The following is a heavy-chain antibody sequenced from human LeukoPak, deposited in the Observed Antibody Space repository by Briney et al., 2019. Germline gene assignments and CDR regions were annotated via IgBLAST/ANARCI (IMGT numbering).Heavy chain of an antibody. CDR2: ISYDGSNK. D-gene: IGHD1-1*01. J-gene: IGHJ4*02. Sequence: GRSLRLSCAASGFTFSSYAMHWVRQAPGKGREGVAVISYDGSNKYYADSVKGRFTISRDNSKNTLYLQMNSLRAEDTAVYYCARDKLERGFDYWGQGTLVTVSS. CDR3: ARDKLERGFDY. V-gene: IGHV3-30-3*01. CDR1: GFTFSSYA.